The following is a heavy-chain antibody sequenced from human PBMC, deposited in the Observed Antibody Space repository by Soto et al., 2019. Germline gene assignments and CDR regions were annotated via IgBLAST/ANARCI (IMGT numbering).Heavy chain of an antibody. D-gene: IGHD6-19*01. Sequence: QVQLVESGGGVVQPGRSPRLSCAASGFTFSSYGMHWVRQAPGKGLEWVAVIWYDGSNKYYADSVKGRFTISRDNSKNTLYLQMNSLRAEDTAVYYCAREGREQWLVRGLDYWGQGTLVTVSS. CDR2: IWYDGSNK. J-gene: IGHJ4*02. CDR3: AREGREQWLVRGLDY. CDR1: GFTFSSYG. V-gene: IGHV3-33*01.